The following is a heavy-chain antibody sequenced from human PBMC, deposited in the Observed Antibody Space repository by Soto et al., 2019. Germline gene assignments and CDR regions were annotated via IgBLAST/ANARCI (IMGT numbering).Heavy chain of an antibody. D-gene: IGHD3-10*01. CDR2: TIPVFNTA. CDR1: GGPLSGHG. V-gene: IGHV1-69*06. Sequence: QVELEPSGAGGEKPGFPVEVSCQGSGGPLSGHGVGWPRPAPGQGLEGMGGTIPVFNTAKYAQKFQGRVTVTADKFTNIAYMELSSLRSEDTAFYFCARGVYGSGNYYTGPSAFDIWGQGTMVIVSS. J-gene: IGHJ3*02. CDR3: ARGVYGSGNYYTGPSAFDI.